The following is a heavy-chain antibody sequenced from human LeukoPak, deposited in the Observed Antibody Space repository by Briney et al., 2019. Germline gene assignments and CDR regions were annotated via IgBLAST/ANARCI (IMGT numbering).Heavy chain of an antibody. CDR2: INPSGGST. CDR3: ASGSPNWVAATSHFDY. V-gene: IGHV1-46*01. J-gene: IGHJ4*02. CDR1: GYTFTSYY. Sequence: ASVKVSCKASGYTFTSYYMHWVRQAPGQGLEWMGIINPSGGSTSYAQKFQGRVTMTRDTSTSTVYMELSSLRSEDTAVYYCASGSPNWVAATSHFDYRGQGTLVTVSS. D-gene: IGHD1-26*01.